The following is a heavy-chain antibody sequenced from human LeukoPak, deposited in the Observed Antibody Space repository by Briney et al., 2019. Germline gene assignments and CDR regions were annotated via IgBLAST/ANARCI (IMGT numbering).Heavy chain of an antibody. J-gene: IGHJ4*02. CDR1: GGSISYHY. Sequence: SETLSLTCTVSGGSISYHYCNWIRQPPGKGLEWIGYVYHSGTTNYNPSLKSRVTISLDTSKNHFSLRLNSLTAADTAVYYCARHSGDYGGLYDYWGQGALVTVSS. V-gene: IGHV4-59*11. CDR2: VYHSGTT. D-gene: IGHD4-23*01. CDR3: ARHSGDYGGLYDY.